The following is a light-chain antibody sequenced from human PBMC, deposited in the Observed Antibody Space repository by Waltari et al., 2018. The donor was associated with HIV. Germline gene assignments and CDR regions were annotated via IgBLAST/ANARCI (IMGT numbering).Light chain of an antibody. Sequence: DIVMTQSPNSLAVSLGERATINCRSRRTILFSYDNRDCLAWYKKTPRQYPKVLIYWASTRASGVPARFSGSGSGTNFSLTISALQTEDVALYYCQQYYTLGPTFGGGTKVEIK. V-gene: IGKV4-1*01. CDR1: RTILFSYDNRDC. J-gene: IGKJ4*01. CDR2: WAS. CDR3: QQYYTLGPT.